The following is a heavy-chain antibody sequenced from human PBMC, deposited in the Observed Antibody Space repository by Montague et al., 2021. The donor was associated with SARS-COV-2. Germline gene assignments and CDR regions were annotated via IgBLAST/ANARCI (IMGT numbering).Heavy chain of an antibody. J-gene: IGHJ3*02. CDR1: GFTFSSYA. D-gene: IGHD6-25*01. Sequence: SLRLSCAASGFTFSSYAMSWVRQAPGKGLEWVSAISGSGGSTYYADSVEGRFTISRDNSKNTLYPQMNSLRAEDTAVYYCAKDRRPVRDKISSGDAFDIWGQGTMVTVSS. V-gene: IGHV3-23*01. CDR3: AKDRRPVRDKISSGDAFDI. CDR2: ISGSGGST.